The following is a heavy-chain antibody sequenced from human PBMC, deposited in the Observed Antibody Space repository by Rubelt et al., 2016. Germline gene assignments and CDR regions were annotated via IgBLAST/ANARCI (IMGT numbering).Heavy chain of an antibody. CDR1: GYSISSGYY. CDR2: IYQSGST. D-gene: IGHD2-2*01. CDR3: ARSRIVLVPGFDY. V-gene: IGHV4-38-2*02. J-gene: IGHJ4*02. Sequence: QVQLQESGPGLVKPSETLSLTCTVSGYSISSGYYWGWIRQPPGKGLEWIGSIYQSGSTYYNPSLKSRVTISVDTSKNQFSLSLCSVTAADTAVYYCARSRIVLVPGFDYWGQGTLVTVSS.